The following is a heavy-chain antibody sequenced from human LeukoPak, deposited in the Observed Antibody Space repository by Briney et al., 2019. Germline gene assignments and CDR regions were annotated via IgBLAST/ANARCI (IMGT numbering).Heavy chain of an antibody. D-gene: IGHD3-10*01. CDR2: IYSGGTT. Sequence: GGSLRLSCAASGFTVSGNYMSWVRQAPGKGLEWVSVIYSGGTTHYTDSVKGRFTISRDDAKNTLYLQMTSLRAEDTAVYYCARLTVLSFGVACWGQGTLVTVSS. CDR1: GFTVSGNY. V-gene: IGHV3-66*04. J-gene: IGHJ4*02. CDR3: ARLTVLSFGVAC.